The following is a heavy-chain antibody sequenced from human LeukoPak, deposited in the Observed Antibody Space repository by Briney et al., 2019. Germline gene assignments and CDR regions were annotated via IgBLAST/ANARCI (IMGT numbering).Heavy chain of an antibody. V-gene: IGHV3-74*01. CDR1: GFTFSSYW. CDR3: ARDRLRWPRNYMDV. Sequence: GGSLRLSCAASGFTFSSYWMHWVRHAPGKGMVWVSRINSDGSSTIYADSVKGRFTISRDNAKNTLYLQMNSLRAEDTAVYYCARDRLRWPRNYMDVLGKGTTGTISS. D-gene: IGHD5-24*01. J-gene: IGHJ6*03. CDR2: INSDGSST.